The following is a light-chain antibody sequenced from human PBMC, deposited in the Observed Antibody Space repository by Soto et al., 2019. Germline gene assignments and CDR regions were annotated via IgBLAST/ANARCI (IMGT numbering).Light chain of an antibody. CDR3: GAWDDSLNVYV. J-gene: IGLJ1*01. V-gene: IGLV1-51*01. Sequence: QSVRTQPPSVSAAPGQDVTISCSGSSSNLAYNSLSWYQQLPGTAPKLLIYDDNKRPSGIPARFSGSKPGTSATLGISGLETGDEADYYCGAWDDSLNVYVFGSGTKVTVL. CDR1: SSNLAYNS. CDR2: DDN.